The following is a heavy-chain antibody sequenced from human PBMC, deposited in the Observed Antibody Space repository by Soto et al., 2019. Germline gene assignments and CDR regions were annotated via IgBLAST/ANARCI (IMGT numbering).Heavy chain of an antibody. Sequence: SETLSLTCTVSGGSISSYYWSWIRQPPGKGLEWIGYIYYSGSTNYNPSLKSRVTISVDTSKNQFSLKLSSVTAADTAVYYCARQGIVATIRSYFDYWGQGTLVTVSS. CDR1: GGSISSYY. CDR2: IYYSGST. D-gene: IGHD5-12*01. J-gene: IGHJ4*02. CDR3: ARQGIVATIRSYFDY. V-gene: IGHV4-59*08.